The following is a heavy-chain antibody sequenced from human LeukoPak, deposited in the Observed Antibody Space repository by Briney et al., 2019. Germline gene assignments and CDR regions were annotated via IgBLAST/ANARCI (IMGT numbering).Heavy chain of an antibody. CDR1: GFTFSSYA. CDR2: ISGSGGST. CDR3: AKGSLFFKTKNFDY. J-gene: IGHJ4*02. D-gene: IGHD2-8*01. V-gene: IGHV3-23*01. Sequence: GGSLRLSCAASGFTFSSYAMSWVRQAPGKVLEWVSAISGSGGSTYYADSVKGRFTISRDNSKNTLYLQMNSLRAEDTAVYYCAKGSLFFKTKNFDYWGQGTLVTVSS.